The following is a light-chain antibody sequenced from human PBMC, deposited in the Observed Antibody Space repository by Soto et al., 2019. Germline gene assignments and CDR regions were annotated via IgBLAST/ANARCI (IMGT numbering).Light chain of an antibody. J-gene: IGKJ5*01. CDR3: QEYNAYSMT. V-gene: IGKV1-5*03. Sequence: DIQMTQFPSTLSAYLGDRVTITCRASQSISSWLAWYQQKPGKAPKLLIYKASTLETGVPSRFSGSGSGTEFTLSISSLQPDDFGTYYCQEYNAYSMTFGQGTRLEIK. CDR1: QSISSW. CDR2: KAS.